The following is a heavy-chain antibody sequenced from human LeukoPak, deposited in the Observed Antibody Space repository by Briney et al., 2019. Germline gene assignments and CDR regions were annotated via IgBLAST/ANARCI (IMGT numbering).Heavy chain of an antibody. J-gene: IGHJ4*02. D-gene: IGHD6-19*01. V-gene: IGHV2-70*01. Sequence: SGPTVVNPTQTLTLTCTFSGFSLSTRGMCVSWIRQPPGKALEWLALIDWDDDKYYSTSLKTRLTISKDTSKNQVVLTMTNMDPVDTATYYCARMLCRLSSGWYMDYWGQGTLVTVSS. CDR2: IDWDDDK. CDR3: ARMLCRLSSGWYMDY. CDR1: GFSLSTRGMC.